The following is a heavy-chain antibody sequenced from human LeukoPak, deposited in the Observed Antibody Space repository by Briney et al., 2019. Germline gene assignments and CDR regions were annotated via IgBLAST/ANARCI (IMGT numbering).Heavy chain of an antibody. D-gene: IGHD3-22*01. CDR2: ISGSGGST. Sequence: GGSLRLSCAASGFTFSSYAMSWVRQAPGEGLKWVSAISGSGGSTYSADSVRGRFTISRDNSKNTLYLQMNSLRAEDTAVYYCAKVLLGYYYDSSGLYYFDYWGQGTLVTVSS. J-gene: IGHJ4*02. CDR3: AKVLLGYYYDSSGLYYFDY. V-gene: IGHV3-23*01. CDR1: GFTFSSYA.